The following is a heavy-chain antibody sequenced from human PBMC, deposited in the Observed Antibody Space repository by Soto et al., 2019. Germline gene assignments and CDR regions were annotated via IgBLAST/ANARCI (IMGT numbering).Heavy chain of an antibody. CDR1: GFTFSSYG. V-gene: IGHV3-33*01. D-gene: IGHD3-10*01. J-gene: IGHJ6*03. CDR2: IWYDGSNK. CDR3: ARKSVRPTKGRTHRKDGSGSYYTSDYYYYMEV. Sequence: GGSLRLSCAASGFTFSSYGMHWVRQAPGKGLEWVAVIWYDGSNKYYADSVKGRFTISRDNSKNTLYLQMNSLRAEDTAVYYCARKSVRPTKGRTHRKDGSGSYYTSDYYYYMEVWGKGTTVTVSS.